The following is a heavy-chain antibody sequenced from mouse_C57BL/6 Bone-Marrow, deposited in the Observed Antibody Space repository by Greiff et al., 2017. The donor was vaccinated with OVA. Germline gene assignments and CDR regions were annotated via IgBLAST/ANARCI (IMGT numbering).Heavy chain of an antibody. J-gene: IGHJ1*03. Sequence: VESGGGLVKPGGSLKLSCAASGFTFSSYAMSWVRQTPEKRLEWVATISDGGSYTYYPDNVKGRFTISRDNAKNNLYLQMSHLKSEDTAMYYCAREGGDYERYFDVWGTGTTVTVSS. D-gene: IGHD2-4*01. CDR1: GFTFSSYA. V-gene: IGHV5-4*01. CDR2: ISDGGSYT. CDR3: AREGGDYERYFDV.